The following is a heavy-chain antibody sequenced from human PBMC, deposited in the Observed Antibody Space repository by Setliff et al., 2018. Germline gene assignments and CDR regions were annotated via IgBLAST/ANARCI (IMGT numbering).Heavy chain of an antibody. J-gene: IGHJ5*02. Sequence: ASVKVSCKASGGTFSSYAISWVRQAPGQGLEWMGWMNPNSGGTNYAQKFQGRVTMTRDTSTSTAYMELRSLRSDDTAVYYCARGYSSSWQSRMGFDPWGQGTLVTVSS. V-gene: IGHV1-2*02. D-gene: IGHD6-13*01. CDR3: ARGYSSSWQSRMGFDP. CDR2: MNPNSGGT. CDR1: GGTFSSYA.